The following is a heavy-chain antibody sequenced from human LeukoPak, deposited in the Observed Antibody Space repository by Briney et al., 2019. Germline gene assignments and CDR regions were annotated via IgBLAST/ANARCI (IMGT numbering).Heavy chain of an antibody. D-gene: IGHD1-26*01. Sequence: PGGSLRLSCAASGFTVSSNYMSWVHQAPGKGLEWVSVIYSGGSTYYADSVKGRFTISRDNSKNTLYLQMNSLRAEDTAVYYCARVGATLHLDYWGQGTLVTVSS. CDR2: IYSGGST. CDR3: ARVGATLHLDY. J-gene: IGHJ4*02. V-gene: IGHV3-53*01. CDR1: GFTVSSNY.